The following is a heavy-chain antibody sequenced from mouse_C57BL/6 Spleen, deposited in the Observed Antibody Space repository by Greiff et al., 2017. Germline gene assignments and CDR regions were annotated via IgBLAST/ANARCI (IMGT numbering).Heavy chain of an antibody. J-gene: IGHJ4*01. D-gene: IGHD1-2*01. CDR2: IYPGSGST. CDR1: GYTFTSYW. CDR3: ARRLYYYAMDY. Sequence: QVQLQQPGAELVKPGASVKMSCKASGYTFTSYWITWVKQRPGQGLEWIGDIYPGSGSTNYNEKFKSKATLTVDTSSSTAYMQRSSLTSEDSAVYYCARRLYYYAMDYWGQGTSVTVSS. V-gene: IGHV1-55*01.